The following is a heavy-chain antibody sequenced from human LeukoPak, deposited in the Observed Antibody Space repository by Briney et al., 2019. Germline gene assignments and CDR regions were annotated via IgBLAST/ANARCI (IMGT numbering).Heavy chain of an antibody. CDR2: LGDSGGSR. V-gene: IGHV3-23*01. Sequence: GGSLRLSCAASGFTFSNYAMSWVRQAPGKGLEWVSALGDSGGSRYYADSAKGRFTISRDNSKNTVYLQMNGLRAEDTAVYYCATLVSSSSAYWGQGTLVTVSS. CDR3: ATLVSSSSAY. D-gene: IGHD6-6*01. J-gene: IGHJ4*02. CDR1: GFTFSNYA.